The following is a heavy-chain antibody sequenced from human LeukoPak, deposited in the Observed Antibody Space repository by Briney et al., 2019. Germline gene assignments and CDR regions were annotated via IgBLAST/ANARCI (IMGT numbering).Heavy chain of an antibody. CDR1: GFTFSSYN. Sequence: PGGSLRLSCAASGFTFSSYNKKWVRQAPGKGLEWVSFISTTSNYIYYADSLKGRFTISRDNAKNSLYLQMNSLRGEDAALYYCARAGVCSTTSCDGGIDYWGQGTLVTVSS. V-gene: IGHV3-21*06. J-gene: IGHJ4*02. CDR3: ARAGVCSTTSCDGGIDY. CDR2: ISTTSNYI. D-gene: IGHD2-2*01.